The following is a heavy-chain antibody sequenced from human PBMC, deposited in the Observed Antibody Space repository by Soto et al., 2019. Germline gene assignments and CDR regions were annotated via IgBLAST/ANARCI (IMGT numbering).Heavy chain of an antibody. Sequence: GGSLRLSCAASGLTFSSYSMNWVRQAPGKGLEWLSYISSSSSSIYYADSVKGRFTISRDNAKNSLYLQMNSLRAEDTAKYYCARVMSIRWFFDLWGRGTLVIVSS. V-gene: IGHV3-48*01. CDR3: ARVMSIRWFFDL. CDR2: ISSSSSSI. CDR1: GLTFSSYS. D-gene: IGHD2-8*01. J-gene: IGHJ2*01.